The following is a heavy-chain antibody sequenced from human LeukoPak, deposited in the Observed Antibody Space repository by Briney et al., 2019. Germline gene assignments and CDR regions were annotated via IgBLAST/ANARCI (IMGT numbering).Heavy chain of an antibody. D-gene: IGHD3-22*01. CDR3: AKGGSSGYYYGNPFDY. J-gene: IGHJ4*02. CDR1: GFTFSSYA. CDR2: ISGSGGST. V-gene: IGHV3-23*01. Sequence: GGSLRLSCAASGFTFSSYAMSWVRQAPGEGLEWVSAISGSGGSTYYADSVKGRFTISRDNSKNTLYLQMNSLRAEDTAVYYCAKGGSSGYYYGNPFDYWGQGTLVTVSS.